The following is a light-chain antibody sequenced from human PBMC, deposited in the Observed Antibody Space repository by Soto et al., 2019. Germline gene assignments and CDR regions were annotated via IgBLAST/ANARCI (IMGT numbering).Light chain of an antibody. V-gene: IGLV2-23*01. CDR2: EDN. J-gene: IGLJ3*02. Sequence: QSALTQPASVSGSPGQSITISCTGTSSDVGTYDLVSWYQQHPGKAPKLMIYEDNNRPSGVSSRFSGSKSGNTASLTISGLQAEDEADYYCCSFAGSNTWVFGGGTQLTVL. CDR1: SSDVGTYDL. CDR3: CSFAGSNTWV.